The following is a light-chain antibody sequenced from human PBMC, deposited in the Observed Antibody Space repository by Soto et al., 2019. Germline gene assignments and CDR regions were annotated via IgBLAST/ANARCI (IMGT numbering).Light chain of an antibody. V-gene: IGKV1-27*01. J-gene: IGKJ4*01. CDR2: AAS. CDR3: QKYNSAPLT. CDR1: LPISNY. Sequence: DIEMNQPPYAQSASVGDRVTISCRASLPISNYLAWYQKKPGKIPNLLIYAASTLQAGVPSRFSGSGSGKNFTLTISSLQLEDVAAYYCQKYNSAPLTSGGGTRWIS.